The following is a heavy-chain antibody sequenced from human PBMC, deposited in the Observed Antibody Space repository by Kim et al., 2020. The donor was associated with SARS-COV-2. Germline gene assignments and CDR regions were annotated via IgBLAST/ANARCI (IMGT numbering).Heavy chain of an antibody. V-gene: IGHV3-11*03. CDR2: T. D-gene: IGHD5-12*01. Sequence: TNYDDAGKARFTILRDNAETAMYLQMSSLGVDDTAIYYCARRVVADAFDIWGQGTLVTVSS. CDR3: ARRVVADAFDI. J-gene: IGHJ3*02.